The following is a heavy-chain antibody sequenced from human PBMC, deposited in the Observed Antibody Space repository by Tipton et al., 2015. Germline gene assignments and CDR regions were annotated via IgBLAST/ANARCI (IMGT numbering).Heavy chain of an antibody. D-gene: IGHD3-22*01. J-gene: IGHJ6*02. CDR2: ISGSGGST. V-gene: IGHV3-23*01. CDR3: AKFRTYYYDSSGLIYYYGMDV. CDR1: GFTFSSYA. Sequence: GSLRLSCAASGFTFSSYAMSWVRQAPGKGLEWVSAISGSGGSTYYADSVKGRFTISRGNSKNTLYLQMNSLRAEDTAVYYCAKFRTYYYDSSGLIYYYGMDVWGQGTTVTVSS.